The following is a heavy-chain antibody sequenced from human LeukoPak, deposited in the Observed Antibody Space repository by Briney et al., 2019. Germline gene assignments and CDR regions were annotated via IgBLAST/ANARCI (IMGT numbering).Heavy chain of an antibody. V-gene: IGHV1-18*01. CDR2: ISAYNGNT. Sequence: GASVKVSCKASGYTFTSYGISWVRQAPGQGLEWMGWISAYNGNTNYAQKLQGRVTMTTDTSTSTAYMELRSLRSDDTAVYYCARGGYYDSSGYYLAEYYFDYWGQGTLVTVSS. D-gene: IGHD3-22*01. CDR1: GYTFTSYG. J-gene: IGHJ4*02. CDR3: ARGGYYDSSGYYLAEYYFDY.